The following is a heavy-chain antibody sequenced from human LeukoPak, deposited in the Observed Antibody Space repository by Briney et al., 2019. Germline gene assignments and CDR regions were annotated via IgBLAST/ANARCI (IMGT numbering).Heavy chain of an antibody. CDR2: ISSSGSTI. CDR1: GFTFSSYE. J-gene: IGHJ4*02. Sequence: GGSLRLSCAASGFTFSSYEMNWVRQAPGKGLEWVSYISSSGSTIYYADSVKGRFTISRDNAKNSLYLQMNSLRAEDTAVYYCAKEALGYSSSSPPFDYWGQGTLVTVSS. V-gene: IGHV3-48*03. CDR3: AKEALGYSSSSPPFDY. D-gene: IGHD6-13*01.